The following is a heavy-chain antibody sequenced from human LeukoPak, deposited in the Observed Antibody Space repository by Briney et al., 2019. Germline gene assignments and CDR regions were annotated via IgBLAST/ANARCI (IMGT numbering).Heavy chain of an antibody. CDR3: ARGRQLLWFGTQGNYYYYMDV. Sequence: SETLSPTCAVYGGSFSGYYWSWIRQPPGKGLEWIGEINHSGRTNYNPSLKSRVAISLDTSKNQFSLKLSSVTAADTAVYYCARGRQLLWFGTQGNYYYYMDVWGKGTTVTVSS. V-gene: IGHV4-34*01. CDR1: GGSFSGYY. D-gene: IGHD3-10*01. J-gene: IGHJ6*03. CDR2: INHSGRT.